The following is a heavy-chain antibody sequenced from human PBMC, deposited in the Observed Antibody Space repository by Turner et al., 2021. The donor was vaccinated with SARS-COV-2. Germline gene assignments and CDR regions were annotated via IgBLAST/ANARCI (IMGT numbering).Heavy chain of an antibody. V-gene: IGHV1-24*01. CDR1: GYTLTALS. CDR2: VEPEDGET. D-gene: IGHD6-19*01. CDR3: ATGVAVTGVVVAYYYYYGMDV. Sequence: QAQLVQSGAEAKTPGASVKVSCTVAGYTLTALSMHRVRQAPGKGLEWMGGVEPEDGETIYAQKLQGRVTMTEDTSTDTAYMELSGLRSEDTAVYYCATGVAVTGVVVAYYYYYGMDVWGQGTTVTVSS. J-gene: IGHJ6*02.